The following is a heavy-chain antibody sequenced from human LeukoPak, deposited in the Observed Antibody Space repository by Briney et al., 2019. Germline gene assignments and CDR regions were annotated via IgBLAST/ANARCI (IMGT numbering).Heavy chain of an antibody. CDR2: INPSGGST. Sequence: ASVKVSCKASGYTFTSYYMHWGRQAPGQGLEWMGIINPSGGSTSYAQKFQGRVTMTRDTSTGTVYMELSSLRSEDTAVYYCARDQAFVVVVAATSYYFDYWGQGTLVTVSS. D-gene: IGHD2-15*01. CDR1: GYTFTSYY. V-gene: IGHV1-46*01. J-gene: IGHJ4*02. CDR3: ARDQAFVVVVAATSYYFDY.